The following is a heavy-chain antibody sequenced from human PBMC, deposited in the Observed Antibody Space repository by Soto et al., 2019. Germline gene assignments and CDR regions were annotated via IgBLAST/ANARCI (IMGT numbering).Heavy chain of an antibody. CDR1: GFSLSTSGVG. V-gene: IGHV2-5*01. J-gene: IGHJ4*02. CDR2: IYWNDDK. D-gene: IGHD3-22*01. CDR3: AHSAYYYASSGYRFYFDY. Sequence: SGPTLVNPTQTLTLTCTFSGFSLSTSGVGVGWIRQPPGKALEWLALIYWNDDKRYSPSLKSRLTITKDTSKNQVVLTMTDMDPVDTATYYCAHSAYYYASSGYRFYFDYWGQGTLVTVSS.